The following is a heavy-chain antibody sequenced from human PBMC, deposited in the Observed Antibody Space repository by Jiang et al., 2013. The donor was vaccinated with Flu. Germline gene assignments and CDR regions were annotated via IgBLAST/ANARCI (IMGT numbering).Heavy chain of an antibody. V-gene: IGHV1-46*03. Sequence: SGAEVKKPGASVKVSCKASGYTFTSYYMHWVRQAPGQGLEWMGIINPSGGSTSYAQKFQGRVTMTRDTSTSTVYMELSSLRSEDTAVYYCATPSPSGWYSHAFDIWGQGTMVTVSS. D-gene: IGHD6-19*01. J-gene: IGHJ3*02. CDR1: GYTFTSYY. CDR3: ATPSPSGWYSHAFDI. CDR2: INPSGGST.